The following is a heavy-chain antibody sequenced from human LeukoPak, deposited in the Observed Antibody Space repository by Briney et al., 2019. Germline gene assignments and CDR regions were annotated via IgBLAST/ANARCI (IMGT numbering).Heavy chain of an antibody. J-gene: IGHJ3*02. Sequence: PGGSLRLSCAASGFTFSSYGMHWVRQAPGKGLEWVAVISYDGSNKYYADSVKGRFTISRDNSKNTLYLQMNSLRAEDTAVYYCAKGGRYQLLYDAFDIWGQGTMVTVSS. CDR3: AKGGRYQLLYDAFDI. CDR2: ISYDGSNK. CDR1: GFTFSSYG. V-gene: IGHV3-30*18. D-gene: IGHD2-2*01.